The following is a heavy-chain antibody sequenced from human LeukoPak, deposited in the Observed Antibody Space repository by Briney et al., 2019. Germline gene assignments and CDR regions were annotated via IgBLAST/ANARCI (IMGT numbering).Heavy chain of an antibody. Sequence: ETLSLTCAVYGGSFSGYYWSWIRQPPGKGLEWIREINHSGSTNYNPSLKSRVTISVDTSKNQFSLKLSSVTAADTAVYYCARGSGGVVPAVTPDYYMDVWGKGTTVTVSS. J-gene: IGHJ6*03. V-gene: IGHV4-34*01. CDR1: GGSFSGYY. CDR3: ARGSGGVVPAVTPDYYMDV. D-gene: IGHD2-2*01. CDR2: INHSGST.